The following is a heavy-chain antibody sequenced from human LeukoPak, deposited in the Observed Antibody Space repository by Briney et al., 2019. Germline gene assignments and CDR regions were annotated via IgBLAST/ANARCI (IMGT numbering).Heavy chain of an antibody. D-gene: IGHD2-2*01. CDR3: ARDGPATYDY. Sequence: ASVKVSCKASGYDFTDYFLHWVRQAPGQGLEWMGWINPKSGATAYAQKFQGRVTMTRDSSISTVYMELSGLRSGDTAVYYCARDGPATYDYWGQGTLVTVSS. V-gene: IGHV1-2*02. CDR2: INPKSGAT. CDR1: GYDFTDYF. J-gene: IGHJ4*02.